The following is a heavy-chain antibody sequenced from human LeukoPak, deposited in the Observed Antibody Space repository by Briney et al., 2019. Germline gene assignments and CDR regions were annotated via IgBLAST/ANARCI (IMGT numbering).Heavy chain of an antibody. V-gene: IGHV3-74*01. D-gene: IGHD3-22*01. J-gene: IGHJ4*02. CDR2: IDNGGSYT. Sequence: GGSLRLSCAASGFIFSSKWIHWVRQAPGKGLEWVSRIDNGGSYTSYPDSVKARFTISRDNAKNTLYLQMNSLRAEDTAVYYCARDLPISDSSGYYLDYWGQGTVVTVSS. CDR1: GFIFSSKW. CDR3: ARDLPISDSSGYYLDY.